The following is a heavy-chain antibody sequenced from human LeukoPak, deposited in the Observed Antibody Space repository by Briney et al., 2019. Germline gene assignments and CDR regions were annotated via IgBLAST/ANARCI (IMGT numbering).Heavy chain of an antibody. CDR3: ARDCYDILTGYTGPRNNNWFDP. CDR1: GGSISSSSYY. Sequence: SETLSLTCTVSGGSISSSSYYWGWIRQPPGKGLEWIGSIYYSGSTYYNPSLKSRVTISVDTSKNQFSLKLSSMTAADTAVYYCARDCYDILTGYTGPRNNNWFDPWGQGTLVTVSS. D-gene: IGHD3-9*01. J-gene: IGHJ5*02. CDR2: IYYSGST. V-gene: IGHV4-39*07.